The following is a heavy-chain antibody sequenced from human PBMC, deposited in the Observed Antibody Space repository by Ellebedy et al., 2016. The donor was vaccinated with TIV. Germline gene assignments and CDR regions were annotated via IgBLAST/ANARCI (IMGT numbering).Heavy chain of an antibody. Sequence: SETLSLTCAVYGGSFSGYYWSWIRQPPGKGLEWIGEINHSGSTNYNPSLKSRVTVSVDTSKNQFSLKLSSVTAADTAVYYCARGGRDYYDSSGYYYRVYYYGMDVWGQGTTVTVSS. V-gene: IGHV4-34*01. J-gene: IGHJ6*02. CDR3: ARGGRDYYDSSGYYYRVYYYGMDV. CDR1: GGSFSGYY. CDR2: INHSGST. D-gene: IGHD3-22*01.